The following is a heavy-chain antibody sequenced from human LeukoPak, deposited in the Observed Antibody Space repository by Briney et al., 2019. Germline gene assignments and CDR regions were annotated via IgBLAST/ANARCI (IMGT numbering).Heavy chain of an antibody. V-gene: IGHV3-23*01. CDR2: ISGSGDST. Sequence: GGPLRVSGAASGFTFSNYGMSWVGQAPGKGLEWVSGISGSGDSTDYADSVKGRFTISRDNSKNTLYVQMNSLRAEDTAVYYCAKSLVLRKSRGYWGQGTLVTVSS. CDR3: AKSLVLRKSRGY. D-gene: IGHD3-16*02. CDR1: GFTFSNYG. J-gene: IGHJ4*02.